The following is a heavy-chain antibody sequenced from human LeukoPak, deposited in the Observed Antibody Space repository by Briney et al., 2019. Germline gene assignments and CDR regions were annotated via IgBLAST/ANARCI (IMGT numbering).Heavy chain of an antibody. CDR3: ARSLYGSNWSHFNF. CDR2: IYYSGNT. CDR1: GDSISSYY. J-gene: IGHJ4*02. Sequence: SETLSLTCTVSGDSISSYYWSWIRQPPGKGLEWIGYIYYSGNTDYNPSLKSRVTISVDRSKNQFSLQLTSVAAADTAVYYCARSLYGSNWSHFNFWGQGTLVTVSS. D-gene: IGHD4-11*01. V-gene: IGHV4-59*01.